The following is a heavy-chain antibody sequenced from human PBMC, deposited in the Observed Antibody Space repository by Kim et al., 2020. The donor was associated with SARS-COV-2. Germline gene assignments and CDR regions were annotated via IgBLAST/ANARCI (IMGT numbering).Heavy chain of an antibody. CDR3: ASGVSYDYIWGSYRSPDYFDY. V-gene: IGHV1-69*13. D-gene: IGHD3-16*02. CDR1: GGTFSSYA. CDR2: IIPIFGTA. Sequence: SVKVSCKASGGTFSSYAISWVRQAPGQGLEWMGGIIPIFGTANYAQKFQGRVTSTADESTSTAYMELSSLRSEDTAVYYCASGVSYDYIWGSYRSPDYFDYWGQGTMVTVSS. J-gene: IGHJ4*02.